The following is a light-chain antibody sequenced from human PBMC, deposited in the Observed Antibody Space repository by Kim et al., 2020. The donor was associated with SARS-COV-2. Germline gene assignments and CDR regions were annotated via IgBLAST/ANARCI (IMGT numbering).Light chain of an antibody. Sequence: VSPGEIVTLSCRSTKRVNDNLAWYQQKPGQPPRLLVYGGSVTPTYIPARFSGSGSKTEYTLTVTSLQSEDFAIYYCQQYDEWSWTFGQGTKVDIK. J-gene: IGKJ1*01. CDR1: KRVNDN. CDR2: GGS. V-gene: IGKV3-15*01. CDR3: QQYDEWSWT.